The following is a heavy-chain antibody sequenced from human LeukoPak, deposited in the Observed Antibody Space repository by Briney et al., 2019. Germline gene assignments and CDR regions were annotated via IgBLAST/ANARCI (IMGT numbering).Heavy chain of an antibody. V-gene: IGHV3-30*18. Sequence: GGSLRLSCAASGFTFSSYGMHWVRQAPGKRLEWVAVISYDGSNKYYADSVKGRFTISRDNSKNTLYLQMNSLRAEDTAVYYCAKDRGAFDIWGQGTMVTVSS. CDR2: ISYDGSNK. CDR1: GFTFSSYG. J-gene: IGHJ3*02. D-gene: IGHD5-24*01. CDR3: AKDRGAFDI.